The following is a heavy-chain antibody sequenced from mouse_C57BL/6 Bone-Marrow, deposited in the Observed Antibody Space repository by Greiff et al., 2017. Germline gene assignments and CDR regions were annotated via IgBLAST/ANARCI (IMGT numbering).Heavy chain of an antibody. CDR2: IYPGDGDT. CDR3: AKKRNYDYAMDY. J-gene: IGHJ4*01. CDR1: GYAFSSSW. V-gene: IGHV1-82*01. Sequence: QVQLKQSGPELVKPGASVKISCKASGYAFSSSWMTWVKQRPGKGLEWIGRIYPGDGDTNYNGKFKGKATLTADKSSSTAYMQLSSLTSEDSAVYFCAKKRNYDYAMDYWGQGTSVTVSS. D-gene: IGHD1-1*02.